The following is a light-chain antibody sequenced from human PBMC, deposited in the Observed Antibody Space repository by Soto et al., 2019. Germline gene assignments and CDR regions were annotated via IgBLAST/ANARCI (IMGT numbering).Light chain of an antibody. CDR1: RSFASSY. Sequence: EIVLTQSPATLSLSPGERATLSCRASRSFASSYLAWYQHKPGQAPRLLVYAASSRATGIPDRFIGSGSGTDFTLTISRLDPDDFAVYYCHHYDHSPPYTFGQGTKLEIK. CDR3: HHYDHSPPYT. V-gene: IGKV3-20*01. CDR2: AAS. J-gene: IGKJ2*01.